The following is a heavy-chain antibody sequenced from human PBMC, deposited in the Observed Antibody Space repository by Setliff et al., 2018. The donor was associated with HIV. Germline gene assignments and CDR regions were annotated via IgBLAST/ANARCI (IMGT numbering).Heavy chain of an antibody. CDR3: ARASEGELRGNYYYYYMDV. CDR2: IWYDGNNK. Sequence: SLRLSCAASGFSLSYHGMRWVRQAPGKGLEWVAVIWYDGNNKYYADSVKGRFTISRDNYKNTLYLQMNSWRAEDTAVYYCARASEGELRGNYYYYYMDVWGRGTTVTVSS. D-gene: IGHD1-7*01. CDR1: GFSLSYHG. V-gene: IGHV3-33*01. J-gene: IGHJ6*03.